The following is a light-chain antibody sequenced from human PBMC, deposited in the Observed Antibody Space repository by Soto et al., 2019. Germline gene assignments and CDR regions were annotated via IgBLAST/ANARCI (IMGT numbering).Light chain of an antibody. V-gene: IGKV3-11*01. CDR3: HQGRNWPLVT. J-gene: IGKJ2*01. CDR1: QSVDAY. Sequence: EIVLTQSPATLSLSPGERATLSCRASQSVDAYLAWYQQKPGQAPRLLIYDASNRATGIPARFSGSGSGTDFTLTISSLEPEDFAVYYCHQGRNWPLVTFGQGTKLEIK. CDR2: DAS.